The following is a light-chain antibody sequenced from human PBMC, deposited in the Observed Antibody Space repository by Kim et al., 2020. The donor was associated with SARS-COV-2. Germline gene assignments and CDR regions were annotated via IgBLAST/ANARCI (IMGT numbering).Light chain of an antibody. V-gene: IGKV3-15*01. Sequence: EILMTQSPATLSVSPGERATLSCRASQSVSSNLAWYQQNPGQPPRLLIYGASTRATGIPARFSGSGSGTDFTLTISSLQSEDFAVYYCQQYDKWPPWTFGQGTKVDIK. CDR1: QSVSSN. J-gene: IGKJ1*01. CDR3: QQYDKWPPWT. CDR2: GAS.